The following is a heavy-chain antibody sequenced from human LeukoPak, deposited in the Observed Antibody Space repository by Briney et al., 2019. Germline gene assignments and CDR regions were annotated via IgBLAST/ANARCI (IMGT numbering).Heavy chain of an antibody. CDR2: INPSGGST. J-gene: IGHJ4*02. CDR1: GYTFTSYY. Sequence: GASVKVSCKASGYTFTSYYMHWVRQAPGQGLEWMGIINPSGGSTSYAQKFQGRVTMTRDTSTSTVYMELSSLRSEDTAVYYCARAGLYSSSSALAADYWGQGTLVTVSS. V-gene: IGHV1-46*01. D-gene: IGHD6-6*01. CDR3: ARAGLYSSSSALAADY.